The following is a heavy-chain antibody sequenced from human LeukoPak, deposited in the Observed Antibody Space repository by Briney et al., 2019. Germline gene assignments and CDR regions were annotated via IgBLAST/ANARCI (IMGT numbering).Heavy chain of an antibody. J-gene: IGHJ4*02. CDR3: ARDPEAHYYDSSGYFQGDY. CDR1: GFTFSSYW. D-gene: IGHD3-22*01. V-gene: IGHV3-7*01. Sequence: GGSLRLSCAASGFTFSSYWMSWVRQAPGKGLEWVANIKQDGSEKYYVDSVKGRVTISRDNAKNSLYLQMNSLRAEDTAVYYCARDPEAHYYDSSGYFQGDYWGQGTLVTVSS. CDR2: IKQDGSEK.